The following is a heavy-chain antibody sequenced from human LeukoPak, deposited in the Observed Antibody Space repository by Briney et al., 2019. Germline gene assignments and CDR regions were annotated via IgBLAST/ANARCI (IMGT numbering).Heavy chain of an antibody. D-gene: IGHD3-10*01. V-gene: IGHV3-21*01. CDR1: GFTFSSYS. CDR3: ARDRYGSGSYILAY. CDR2: ISSSSSYI. Sequence: GGSLRLSCAASGFTFSSYSMNWVRQAPGKGLEWVSSISSSSSYIYYADSVKGRFTISRDNAKNSLYLQMNSLRAEDTAVHYCARDRYGSGSYILAYWGQGTLVTVSS. J-gene: IGHJ4*02.